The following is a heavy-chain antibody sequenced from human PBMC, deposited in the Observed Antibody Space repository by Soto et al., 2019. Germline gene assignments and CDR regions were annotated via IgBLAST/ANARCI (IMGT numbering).Heavy chain of an antibody. CDR3: AKEDSGFSGYMDV. D-gene: IGHD3-10*01. CDR2: IPWHSDGT. Sequence: EVQLVESGGGLVQPGRSLRLSCIASGFNFNDHGIHWVRQAPGKGLEWVSGIPWHSDGTGYADSVKGRFTISRDNAKNSLYLQMNSLRAEDTALYYCAKEDSGFSGYMDVWGKGTTVTVSS. J-gene: IGHJ6*03. V-gene: IGHV3-9*01. CDR1: GFNFNDHG.